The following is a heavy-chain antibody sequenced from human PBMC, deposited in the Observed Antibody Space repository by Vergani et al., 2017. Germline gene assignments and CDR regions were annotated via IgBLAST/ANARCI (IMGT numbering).Heavy chain of an antibody. Sequence: QVQLQQWGAGLLKPSETLSLTCAVYGGSFSGYYWSWIRQPPGKGLEWIGEINHSGSTNYNPSLKSRVTISVDTSKNQFSLRLSSGTAADTAVYYCARGQAVRQLAYWGQGTLVTVSS. CDR2: INHSGST. D-gene: IGHD6-6*01. J-gene: IGHJ4*02. V-gene: IGHV4-34*01. CDR3: ARGQAVRQLAY. CDR1: GGSFSGYY.